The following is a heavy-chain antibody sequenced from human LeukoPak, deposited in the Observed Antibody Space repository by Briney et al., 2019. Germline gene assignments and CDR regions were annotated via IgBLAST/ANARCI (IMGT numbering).Heavy chain of an antibody. D-gene: IGHD1-26*01. J-gene: IGHJ4*02. V-gene: IGHV4-59*01. CDR2: IHYSGST. CDR3: LREPLP. CDR1: GGSISGYY. Sequence: PSETLSLTCTVSGGSISGYYGSWIRQPPGKGLEWIGYIHYSGSTSYSPSLKSRVTFSLDTSKMQFSLKLNSVTAADTAVYYCLREPLPWGQGTLVTVSS.